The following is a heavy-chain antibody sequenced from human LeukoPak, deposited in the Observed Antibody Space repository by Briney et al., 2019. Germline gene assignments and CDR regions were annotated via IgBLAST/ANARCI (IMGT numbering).Heavy chain of an antibody. V-gene: IGHV4-34*01. CDR1: GGSFSGYY. Sequence: SETLSLTCAVYGGSFSGYYWSWIRQPPGKGLEWIGEINHSGSTNYNPSLKSRVTISVDTSKNQFSLKLSSVTAADTAVYYCARDRYDSSGNNWFDPWGQGTLVTVSS. D-gene: IGHD3-22*01. CDR2: INHSGST. CDR3: ARDRYDSSGNNWFDP. J-gene: IGHJ5*02.